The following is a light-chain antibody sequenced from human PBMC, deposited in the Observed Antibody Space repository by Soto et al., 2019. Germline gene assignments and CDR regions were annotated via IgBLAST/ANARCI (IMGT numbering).Light chain of an antibody. CDR1: QSVSSY. CDR2: DAS. V-gene: IGKV3-11*01. Sequence: IVLTQSPATLSVSPRERATLSCRASQSVSSYLACYQQKPGQAPRLLIYDASNRATGSPARFSGSGSGTDFTLTISSLEHDDFAVYYCQQRSDWPGTFGQGTRLEIK. CDR3: QQRSDWPGT. J-gene: IGKJ5*01.